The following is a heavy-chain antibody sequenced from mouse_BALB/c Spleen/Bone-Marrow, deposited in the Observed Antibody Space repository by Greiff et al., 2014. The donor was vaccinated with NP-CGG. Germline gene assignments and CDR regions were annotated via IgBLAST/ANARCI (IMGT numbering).Heavy chain of an antibody. CDR1: GFSLTSYG. V-gene: IGHV2-6-2*01. J-gene: IGHJ4*01. Sequence: VQLQQSGPDPVAPSQSLSITCTVSGFSLTSYGVHWVRQPPGKGLEWLVVIWSDGSTTYNSALKSRLSISKDNSKSQVFLKMNSLQTDDTAMYYCARHRYDVGAMDYWGQGTSVTVSS. CDR3: ARHRYDVGAMDY. D-gene: IGHD2-12*01. CDR2: IWSDGST.